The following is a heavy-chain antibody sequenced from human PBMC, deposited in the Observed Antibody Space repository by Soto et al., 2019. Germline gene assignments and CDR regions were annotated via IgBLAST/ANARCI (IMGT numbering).Heavy chain of an antibody. CDR2: ISAYNGNT. J-gene: IGHJ4*02. CDR3: ASARISSGWYLFFDY. V-gene: IGHV1-18*01. D-gene: IGHD6-19*01. Sequence: GASVKVSCKASGYTFTSYGISWVRQAPGQGLEWMGWISAYNGNTNYAQKLQGRVTMTTDTSTSTAYMELRSLRSDDTAVYYCASARISSGWYLFFDYWGQGTLVTVSS. CDR1: GYTFTSYG.